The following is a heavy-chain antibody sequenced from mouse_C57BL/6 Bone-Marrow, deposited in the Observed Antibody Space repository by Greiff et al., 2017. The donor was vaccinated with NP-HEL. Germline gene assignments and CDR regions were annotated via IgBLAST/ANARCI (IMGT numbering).Heavy chain of an antibody. CDR2: IDPANGNT. J-gene: IGHJ1*03. CDR1: GFNIKNTY. CDR3: ARISFHYYGSRDWYFDV. V-gene: IGHV14-3*01. D-gene: IGHD1-1*01. Sequence: VQLQQSVAELVRPGASVKLSCTASGFNIKNTYMHWVKQRPEQGLEWIGRIDPANGNTKYAPKFQGKATITADPSSNTAYLQLSSLTSEDTAIYYCARISFHYYGSRDWYFDVWGTGTTVTVSS.